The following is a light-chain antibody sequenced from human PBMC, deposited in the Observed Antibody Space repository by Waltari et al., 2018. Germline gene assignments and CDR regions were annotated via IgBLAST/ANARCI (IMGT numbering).Light chain of an antibody. J-gene: IGKJ1*01. CDR2: DAS. V-gene: IGKV3-11*01. CDR1: QSVSSY. Sequence: EIVLTQSPATLSLSPGERATLSCRASQSVSSYLAWYQQKPGQAPRLLIYDASNRATGIPARFSGSGSGTDFTLTISSLEPEDFAVYXCQQRSNWPWTFGXGTKVEIK. CDR3: QQRSNWPWT.